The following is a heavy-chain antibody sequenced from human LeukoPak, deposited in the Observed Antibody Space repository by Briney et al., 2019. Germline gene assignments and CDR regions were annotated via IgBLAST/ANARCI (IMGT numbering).Heavy chain of an antibody. CDR2: IYYSGST. J-gene: IGHJ3*02. Sequence: KPSETLSLTCTVSGGSISSSSYYWGWIRQPPGKGMEWIGSIYYSGSTYYNPSLKSRVTISVDTSKNQFSLKLSSVTAADTAVYYCARAKYSSSWHAFDIWGQGTMVTVSS. CDR3: ARAKYSSSWHAFDI. V-gene: IGHV4-39*07. CDR1: GGSISSSSYY. D-gene: IGHD6-13*01.